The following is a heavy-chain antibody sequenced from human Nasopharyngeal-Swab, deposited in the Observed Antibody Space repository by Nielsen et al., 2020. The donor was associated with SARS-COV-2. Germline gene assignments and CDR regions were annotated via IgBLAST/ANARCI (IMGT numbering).Heavy chain of an antibody. J-gene: IGHJ6*02. CDR2: IKQDGSEQ. V-gene: IGHV3-7*01. CDR1: GFTFSSYW. Sequence: GESLKISCAASGFTFSSYWMRWVRQAPGKGLEWVANIKQDGSEQYYVDSVKGRFTISRDNAKNSLYLQMNSLRAEDTAVYYCARDSRVVVPAALYYYYGMDVWGQGTTVTVSS. CDR3: ARDSRVVVPAALYYYYGMDV. D-gene: IGHD2-2*01.